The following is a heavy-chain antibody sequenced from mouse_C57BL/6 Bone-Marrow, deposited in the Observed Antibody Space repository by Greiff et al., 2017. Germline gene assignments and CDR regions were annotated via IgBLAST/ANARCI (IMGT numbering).Heavy chain of an antibody. CDR2: IDPSDSET. CDR1: GYTFTSYW. CDR3: ARSGLLYYFDY. V-gene: IGHV1-52*01. J-gene: IGHJ2*01. D-gene: IGHD3-1*01. Sequence: QVQLQQPGAELVRPGSSVKLSCKASGYTFTSYWMHWVKQRPIQGLEWIGNIDPSDSETHYNQKFKDKATLTVDKSSSTAYMQLSSLTSDDSAVYYFARSGLLYYFDYWGQGTTLTVSS.